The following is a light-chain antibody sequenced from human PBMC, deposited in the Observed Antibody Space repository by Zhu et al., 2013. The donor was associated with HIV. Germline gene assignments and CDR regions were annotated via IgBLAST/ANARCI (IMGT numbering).Light chain of an antibody. Sequence: EIVLTQSPATLSLSPGERATLSCRASQSVGSYLAWYQQRPGQAPRLLIYDASSRATGIPARFSGSGSGTDFTLTISSLEPEDFAVYYCQQRSNWPPSLTFGGGTKVE. CDR2: DAS. V-gene: IGKV3-11*01. CDR1: QSVGSY. J-gene: IGKJ4*01. CDR3: QQRSNWPPSLT.